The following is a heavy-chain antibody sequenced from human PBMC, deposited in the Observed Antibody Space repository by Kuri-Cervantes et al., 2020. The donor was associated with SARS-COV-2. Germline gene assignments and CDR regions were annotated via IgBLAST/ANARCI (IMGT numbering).Heavy chain of an antibody. D-gene: IGHD1-1*01. CDR1: GFTFSSYW. CDR3: AREKLAGYYYYYMDV. CDR2: INSDGSST. V-gene: IGHV3-74*01. Sequence: GGSLRLSCAAPGFTFSSYWMHWVRQAPGKGLVWVSRINSDGSSTSYADSVKGRFTISRDNSKNTLYLQMNSLRAEDTAVYYCAREKLAGYYYYYMDVWGKGTTVTVSS. J-gene: IGHJ6*03.